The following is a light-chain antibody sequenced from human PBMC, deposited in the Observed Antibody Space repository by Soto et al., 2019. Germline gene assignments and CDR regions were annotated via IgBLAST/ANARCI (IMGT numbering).Light chain of an antibody. Sequence: SYELTQPPSVSVAPGKTARIPCGGNNIGSQSVHWYQQKPGQAPVLVIYYDSDRPSGIPERFSGSNSGNTATLTISRVEAGDEADYYCQVWDSSSDHAVFGGGTQLTVL. V-gene: IGLV3-21*04. CDR1: NIGSQS. J-gene: IGLJ7*01. CDR3: QVWDSSSDHAV. CDR2: YDS.